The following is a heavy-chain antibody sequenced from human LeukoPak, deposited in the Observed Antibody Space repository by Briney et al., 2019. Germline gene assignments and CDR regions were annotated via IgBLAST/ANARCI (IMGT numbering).Heavy chain of an antibody. Sequence: PGGSLRLSCAASGFTFSTYSMNWVRQAPGKGLEWVSAISGSGGSTYYADSVKGRFTISRDNSKNTLYLQMNSLRAEDTAVYYCAKVGYSGYVAFLREAFDYWGQGTLVTVSS. J-gene: IGHJ4*02. V-gene: IGHV3-23*01. D-gene: IGHD5-12*01. CDR1: GFTFSTYS. CDR2: ISGSGGST. CDR3: AKVGYSGYVAFLREAFDY.